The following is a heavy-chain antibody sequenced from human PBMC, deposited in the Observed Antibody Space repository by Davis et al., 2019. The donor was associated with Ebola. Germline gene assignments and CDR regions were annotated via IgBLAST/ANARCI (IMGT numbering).Heavy chain of an antibody. CDR3: ARVRYCGGDCSKNYYYGMDV. V-gene: IGHV3-23*01. Sequence: GESLKISCAASGFTFSSYAMRWVRQAPGKGLEWVSSLTGSSGTTHYADSVKGRFSISRDNSKNTLYLQMNSLRAEDTAVYYCARVRYCGGDCSKNYYYGMDVWGKGTTVTVSS. CDR2: LTGSSGTT. CDR1: GFTFSSYA. D-gene: IGHD2-21*02. J-gene: IGHJ6*04.